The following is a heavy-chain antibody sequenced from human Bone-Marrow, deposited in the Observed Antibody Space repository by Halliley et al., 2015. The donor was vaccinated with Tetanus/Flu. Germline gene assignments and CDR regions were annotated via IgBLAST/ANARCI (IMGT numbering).Heavy chain of an antibody. Sequence: PGDSIINYSPSFQGHVTISADKSISTAYLRWSSLRASDTAMYYCARREYYYEDSGYFSNWFDPWGQGTLVTVSS. CDR2: PGDSII. V-gene: IGHV5-10-1*01. J-gene: IGHJ5*02. D-gene: IGHD3-22*01. CDR3: ARREYYYEDSGYFSNWFDP.